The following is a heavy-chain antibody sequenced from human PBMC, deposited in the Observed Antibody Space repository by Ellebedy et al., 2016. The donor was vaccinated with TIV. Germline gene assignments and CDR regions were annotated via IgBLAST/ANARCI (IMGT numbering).Heavy chain of an antibody. V-gene: IGHV3-7*03. CDR2: IKKDGTEQ. D-gene: IGHD1-14*01. CDR1: GFTFSTFW. Sequence: GESLKISXAASGFTFSTFWMTWVRQAPGKGLEWVANIKKDGTEQNYVDSVKGRFTISRDNAKNSLYLQMNSLRAEDTAVYYCARERPPPGGDFDYWGQGTLVTVSS. CDR3: ARERPPPGGDFDY. J-gene: IGHJ4*02.